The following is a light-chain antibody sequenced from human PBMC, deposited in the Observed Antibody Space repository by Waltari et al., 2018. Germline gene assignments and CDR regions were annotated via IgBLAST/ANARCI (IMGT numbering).Light chain of an antibody. CDR1: QNILYSSNNKNY. V-gene: IGKV4-1*01. J-gene: IGKJ1*01. CDR3: QQHYSTPRT. Sequence: DIVMTQSPDSLAVSLGERATINCKSSQNILYSSNNKNYLAWYQLKPGQAPKLLFYWASTRESGVPDRCSGSGSGTEFTLIINSLQAEDVAVYYCQQHYSTPRTFGQGTKVEIK. CDR2: WAS.